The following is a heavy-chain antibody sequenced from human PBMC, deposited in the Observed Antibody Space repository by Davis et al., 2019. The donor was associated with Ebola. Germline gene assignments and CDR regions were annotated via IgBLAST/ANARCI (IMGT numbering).Heavy chain of an antibody. CDR2: ISYDGSNK. V-gene: IGHV3-30-3*01. CDR1: GFTFSSYA. CDR3: ARGHHWFDP. Sequence: GESLKISCAASGFTFSSYAMHWVRQAPGKGLEWVAVISYDGSNKYYADSVKGRFTISRDNAKNSLYLQMNSLRAEDTAVYYCARGHHWFDPWGQGTLVTVSS. J-gene: IGHJ5*02.